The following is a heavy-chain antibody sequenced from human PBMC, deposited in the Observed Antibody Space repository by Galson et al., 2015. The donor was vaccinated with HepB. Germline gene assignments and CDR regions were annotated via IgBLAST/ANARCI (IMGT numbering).Heavy chain of an antibody. CDR3: ARGDYWYYFDY. CDR2: INPNSGGT. D-gene: IGHD4-17*01. J-gene: IGHJ4*02. V-gene: IGHV1-2*04. Sequence: SVKVSCKASGYTFAGYYIHWVRQAPGQGLEWMGWINPNSGGTNYAQKYQDWVSMTSDTAISTVYVEVSRLKSDDTAVYYCARGDYWYYFDYWGQGTLVTVSS. CDR1: GYTFAGYY.